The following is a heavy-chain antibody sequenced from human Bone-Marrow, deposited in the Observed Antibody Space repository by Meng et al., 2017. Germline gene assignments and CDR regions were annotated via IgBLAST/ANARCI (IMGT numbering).Heavy chain of an antibody. D-gene: IGHD1-26*01. CDR3: ARGQYFSWWELLPAFWFDP. CDR2: IYHSGST. J-gene: IGHJ5*02. CDR1: GGSSSGSNW. V-gene: IGHV4-4*02. Sequence: QGSGPVLVTPSGTLSRTCAVAGGSSSGSNWWSWVRQPPGKGLEWIGEIYHSGSTNYNPSLKSRVTISVDKSKNQFSLKLSSVTAADTAVYYCARGQYFSWWELLPAFWFDPWGQGTLVTVSS.